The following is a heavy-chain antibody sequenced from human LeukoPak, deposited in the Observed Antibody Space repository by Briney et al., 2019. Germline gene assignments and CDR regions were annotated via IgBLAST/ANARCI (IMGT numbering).Heavy chain of an antibody. D-gene: IGHD2-15*01. CDR2: INHSGST. V-gene: IGHV4-34*01. CDR1: GGSFSGYY. CDR3: ARGTQLQDIVVVVAATTVWFDP. Sequence: PSETLSLTCAVYGGSFSGYYWSWIRQPPGKGLEWIGEINHSGSTNYNPSLKSRVTISVDTSKNQFSLKLSSVTAADTAVYYCARGTQLQDIVVVVAATTVWFDPWGQGTLVTVSS. J-gene: IGHJ5*02.